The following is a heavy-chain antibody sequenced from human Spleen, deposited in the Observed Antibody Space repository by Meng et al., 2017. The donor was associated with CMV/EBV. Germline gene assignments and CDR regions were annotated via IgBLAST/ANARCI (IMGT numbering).Heavy chain of an antibody. CDR1: GYTFTTYD. Sequence: SVKVSCKASGYTFTTYDIKWVRQAPGQGLEWMGGIIPILGIANYAQKFQGRVTITADKSTSTAYMELSSLRSDDTAVYYCARGIGGSYGDYWGQGTLVTVSS. CDR3: ARGIGGSYGDY. CDR2: IIPILGIA. D-gene: IGHD1-26*01. J-gene: IGHJ4*02. V-gene: IGHV1-69*10.